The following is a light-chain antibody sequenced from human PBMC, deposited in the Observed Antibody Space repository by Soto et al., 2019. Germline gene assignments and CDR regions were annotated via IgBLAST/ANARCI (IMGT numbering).Light chain of an antibody. CDR2: EVS. CDR1: SSDVGGYNY. CDR3: TSYTGSSTLV. Sequence: QSVLTQPAPVSGSPGQSSTISFTGTSSDVGGYNYVSWFQQHPGKVPRLIIFEVSNRPSGVSNRFSGFKSGNTASLTISGLQAEDEADYYCTSYTGSSTLVFGGGTKVTVL. J-gene: IGLJ2*01. V-gene: IGLV2-14*01.